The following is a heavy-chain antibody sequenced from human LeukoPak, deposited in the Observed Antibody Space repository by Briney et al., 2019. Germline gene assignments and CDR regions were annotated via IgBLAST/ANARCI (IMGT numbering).Heavy chain of an antibody. Sequence: SETLSLTCTVSGGSISGYYWSWSRQPPGKGVEWIGNLYYMRGAWYKSSLKSRVTSSVDTSRNEFSLKLSSVTAADTAVYYCARWTSCGGDRHILDYWGQGILVTVSS. CDR2: LYYMRGA. D-gene: IGHD2-21*02. J-gene: IGHJ4*02. CDR3: ARWTSCGGDRHILDY. CDR1: GGSISGYY. V-gene: IGHV4-59*01.